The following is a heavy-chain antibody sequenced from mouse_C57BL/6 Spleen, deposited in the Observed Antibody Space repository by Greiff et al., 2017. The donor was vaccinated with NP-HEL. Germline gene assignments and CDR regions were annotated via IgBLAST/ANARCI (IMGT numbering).Heavy chain of an antibody. J-gene: IGHJ3*01. V-gene: IGHV5-4*01. D-gene: IGHD2-4*01. CDR2: ISDGGSYT. CDR1: GFTFSSYA. Sequence: EVKLVESGGGLVKPGGSLKLSCAASGFTFSSYAMSWVRQTPEKRLEWVATISDGGSYTYYPDNVKGRFTISRDNAKNNLYLQMSHLKSEDTAMYYCARDGLYYDYDVGFAYWGQGTLVTVSA. CDR3: ARDGLYYDYDVGFAY.